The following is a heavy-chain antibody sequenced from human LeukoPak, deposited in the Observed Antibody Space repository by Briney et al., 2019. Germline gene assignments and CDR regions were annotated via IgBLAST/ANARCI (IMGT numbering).Heavy chain of an antibody. V-gene: IGHV5-10-1*01. CDR1: GYSFTSYW. Sequence: GESLRISCKGSGYSFTSYWISWVRQMPGKGLEWMGRIDPSDSYTNYSPSFQGHVTISADKSISTAYLQWSSLKASDTAMYYCARHEIPVARPPYLFDPWGQGTLVTVSS. J-gene: IGHJ5*02. D-gene: IGHD6-19*01. CDR3: ARHEIPVARPPYLFDP. CDR2: IDPSDSYT.